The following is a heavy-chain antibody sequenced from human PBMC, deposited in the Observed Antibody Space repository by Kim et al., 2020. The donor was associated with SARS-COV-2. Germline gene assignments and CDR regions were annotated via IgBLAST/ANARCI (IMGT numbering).Heavy chain of an antibody. D-gene: IGHD2-15*01. CDR2: INTNTGNP. Sequence: ASVKVSCKASGYTFTSYAMNWVRQAPGQGLEWMGWINTNTGNPTYAQGFTGRFVFSLDTSVSTAYLQISSLKAEDTAVYYCAREGSTVVDFLIGYWGQGTLVTVSS. J-gene: IGHJ4*02. CDR1: GYTFTSYA. CDR3: AREGSTVVDFLIGY. V-gene: IGHV7-4-1*02.